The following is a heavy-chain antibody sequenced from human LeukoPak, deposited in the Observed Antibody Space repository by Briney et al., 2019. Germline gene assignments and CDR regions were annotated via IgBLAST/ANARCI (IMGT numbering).Heavy chain of an antibody. J-gene: IGHJ4*02. CDR3: AREGGFYRPLDY. V-gene: IGHV4-4*02. CDR1: GGSVINTNW. D-gene: IGHD3-3*01. CDR2: VHLDGRT. Sequence: SETLSLTCGVSGGSVINTNWWTWVRQPPGKGLEWIGEVHLDGRTNYNPSLERRLTMSVDVSENQVSLKLASVTAADTAVYYCAREGGFYRPLDYSGQGTLVTVSS.